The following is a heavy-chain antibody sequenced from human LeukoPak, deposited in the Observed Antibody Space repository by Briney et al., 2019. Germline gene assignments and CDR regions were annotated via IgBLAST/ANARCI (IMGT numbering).Heavy chain of an antibody. D-gene: IGHD6-13*01. J-gene: IGHJ4*02. CDR1: GGTFNSYA. V-gene: IGHV1-69*13. CDR3: ANTRYSSSWYYFDY. CDR2: IIPIFGTT. Sequence: GASVKVSCKASGGTFNSYAISWVRQAPGQGLEWMGGIIPIFGTTNYAQKFQGRVTIIADESTSTAYMELSSLTSEDTAVYYCANTRYSSSWYYFDYWGQGTLVTVSS.